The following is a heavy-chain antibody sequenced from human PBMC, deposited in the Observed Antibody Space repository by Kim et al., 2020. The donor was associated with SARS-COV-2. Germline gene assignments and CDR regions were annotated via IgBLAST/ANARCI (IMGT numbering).Heavy chain of an antibody. V-gene: IGHV3-23*01. CDR1: GFTFSNYA. CDR3: AKGRNQYYFDY. D-gene: IGHD2-2*01. J-gene: IGHJ4*02. Sequence: GGSLRLSCAASGFTFSNYAMTWVRQAPGKGLEWVATFSGSATYTYYADSVKGRFTISRDNSENTLYLQMNSLRAEDTAVYYCAKGRNQYYFDYWGQGTLVTVSS. CDR2: FSGSATYT.